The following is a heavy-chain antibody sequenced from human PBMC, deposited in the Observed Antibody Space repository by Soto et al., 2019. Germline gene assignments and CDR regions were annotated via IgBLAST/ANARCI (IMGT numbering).Heavy chain of an antibody. J-gene: IGHJ6*02. CDR1: GFTFSDYY. V-gene: IGHV3-11*01. Sequence: GGSLRLSCAASGFTFSDYYMSWIRQAPGKGLEWVSYISSSGSTIYYADSVKGRFTISRDNAKNSLYLQMNSLRAEDTAVYYCARDLGRWLQSFHYGMDVWGQGTTVTVSS. CDR2: ISSSGSTI. D-gene: IGHD5-12*01. CDR3: ARDLGRWLQSFHYGMDV.